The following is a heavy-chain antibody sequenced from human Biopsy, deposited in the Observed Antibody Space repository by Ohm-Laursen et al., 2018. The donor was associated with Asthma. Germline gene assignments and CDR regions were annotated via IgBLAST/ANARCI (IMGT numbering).Heavy chain of an antibody. CDR3: ARKAGSCISRTCYSLDF. D-gene: IGHD2-2*01. CDR2: INSVFGTT. J-gene: IGHJ4*02. CDR1: GGTFNTYV. V-gene: IGHV1-69*13. Sequence: SVKVSCKSLGGTFNTYVIGWVRQAPGQGLERMGGINSVFGTTTYPQKFQDRVTITADDSTSTVYMELRSLRSEDTAVYYCARKAGSCISRTCYSLDFWGQGTLVTVSS.